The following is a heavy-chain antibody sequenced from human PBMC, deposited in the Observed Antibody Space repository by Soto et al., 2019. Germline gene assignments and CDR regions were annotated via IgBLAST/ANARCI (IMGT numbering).Heavy chain of an antibody. CDR1: GFTFSSYG. V-gene: IGHV3-30*18. CDR2: ISYDGSNK. J-gene: IGHJ5*02. D-gene: IGHD2-2*01. Sequence: QVQLVESGGGVVQPGRSLRLSCAASGFTFSSYGMHWVRQAPGKGLEWVAVISYDGSNKYYADSVKGRFTISRDNSKNTLYLQMNSLRAEDTAVYYCANAALRGRTDIVVVPAAMDFSGNWFDPWGQGTLVTVSS. CDR3: ANAALRGRTDIVVVPAAMDFSGNWFDP.